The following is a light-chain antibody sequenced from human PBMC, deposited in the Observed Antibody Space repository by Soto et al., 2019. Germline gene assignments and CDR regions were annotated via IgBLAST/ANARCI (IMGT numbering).Light chain of an antibody. CDR3: SSYTSSSTPYV. CDR2: DVS. V-gene: IGLV2-14*03. CDR1: SSDVGGYDY. Sequence: QSVLTQPASVSGSPGQSITISCTGSSSDVGGYDYVSWYQHHPGKAPKLIIHDVSTRPSGVSNRFSGSKSGNTASLTISGLQAEDEADYYCSSYTSSSTPYVFGSGTKLTVL. J-gene: IGLJ1*01.